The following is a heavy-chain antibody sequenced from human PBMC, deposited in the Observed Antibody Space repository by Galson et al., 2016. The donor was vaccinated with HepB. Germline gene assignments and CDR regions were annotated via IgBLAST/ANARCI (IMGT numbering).Heavy chain of an antibody. CDR2: ISGSGGST. CDR3: ARVGSGTASCGADDDADTWRNWYFDL. V-gene: IGHV3-23*01. CDR1: GFTFSSFA. Sequence: SLRLSCAASGFTFSSFAMNWFRQAPGKGLEWVSGISGSGGSTYFADYVKGRFTISRDNSKNTVDLQMNSLRAEDTAVYYCARVGSGTASCGADDDADTWRNWYFDLWGQGTLVTVSS. J-gene: IGHJ2*01. D-gene: IGHD2-21*02.